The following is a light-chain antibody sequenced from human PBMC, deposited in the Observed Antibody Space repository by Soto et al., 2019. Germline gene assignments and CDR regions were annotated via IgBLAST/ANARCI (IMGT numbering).Light chain of an antibody. CDR3: SSFSSTTTYV. J-gene: IGLJ1*01. CDR1: IGDVGTYNY. CDR2: EVS. V-gene: IGLV2-14*01. Sequence: SALTQPDSLSGSPGQSITLACAQSIGDVGTYNYVSWYQHHPGEATKLIIYEVSYRTSGVSNRFSGSKSGSTASLTISGLQAEDESDYYCSSFSSTTTYVFGTGTKVTV.